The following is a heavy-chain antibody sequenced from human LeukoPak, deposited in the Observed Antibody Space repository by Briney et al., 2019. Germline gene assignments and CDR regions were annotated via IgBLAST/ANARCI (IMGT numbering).Heavy chain of an antibody. D-gene: IGHD2-2*01. V-gene: IGHV4-30-4*08. CDR1: GGSISSGDYY. J-gene: IGHJ3*02. Sequence: SETLSLTCTVSGGSISSGDYYWSWIRQPPGKGLEWIGYTYYSGSTYYNPSLKSRVTISVDTSKNQFSLKLSSVTAADTAVYYCARDYCSSTSCYLGEGLSAFDIWGQGTMVTVSS. CDR3: ARDYCSSTSCYLGEGLSAFDI. CDR2: TYYSGST.